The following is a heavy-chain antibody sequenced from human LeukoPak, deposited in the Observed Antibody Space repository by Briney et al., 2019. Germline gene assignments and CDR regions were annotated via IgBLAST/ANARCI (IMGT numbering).Heavy chain of an antibody. CDR2: MNPNSGNT. D-gene: IGHD5-12*01. V-gene: IGHV1-8*02. CDR3: ARGRSGYSGYDQDY. CDR1: GYIFTGYY. J-gene: IGHJ4*02. Sequence: ASVKVSCKASGYIFTGYYMHWVRQATGQGLEWMGWMNPNSGNTGYAQRFQGRVTMTRNTSISTAYMELSSLRSEDTAVYYCARGRSGYSGYDQDYWGQGTLVTVSS.